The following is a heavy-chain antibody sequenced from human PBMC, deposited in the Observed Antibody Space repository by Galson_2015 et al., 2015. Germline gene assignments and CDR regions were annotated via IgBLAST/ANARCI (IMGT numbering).Heavy chain of an antibody. CDR1: GFTLRSYA. D-gene: IGHD3-22*01. CDR3: AKDAFSGYYFDY. CDR2: ISGSGGRT. J-gene: IGHJ4*02. V-gene: IGHV3-23*01. Sequence: SLRLSCAGSGFTLRSYAMTWVRQAPGKGLEWVSGISGSGGRTSYADSVKGRFTISRDNSKNTLYLQMNSLRAEDTAVYYCAKDAFSGYYFDYWGQGTLVTVSS.